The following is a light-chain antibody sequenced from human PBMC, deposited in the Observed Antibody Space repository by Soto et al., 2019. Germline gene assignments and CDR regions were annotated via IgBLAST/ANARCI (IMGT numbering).Light chain of an antibody. V-gene: IGKV1-27*01. CDR3: QKYNGPPRT. CDR1: QDISGH. Sequence: DIQVTQSPSSLSASVGDRVTITCRASQDISGHLAWYQQKPGKVPKLLIYEASTLQSGVPSRFSASGSGTDFTLTISSLQTEDVATYYCQKYNGPPRTFGQGTKVELK. J-gene: IGKJ1*01. CDR2: EAS.